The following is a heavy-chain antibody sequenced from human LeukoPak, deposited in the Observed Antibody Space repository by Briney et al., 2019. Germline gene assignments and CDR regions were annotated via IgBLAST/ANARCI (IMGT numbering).Heavy chain of an antibody. J-gene: IGHJ4*02. CDR3: ARAPNGDYNDY. CDR1: GFTVSSNY. CDR2: IYSGGST. V-gene: IGHV3-53*04. Sequence: GGSPRLSCAASGFTVSSNYMSWVRQAPGKGLEWVSVIYSGGSTYYADSVKGRFTISRHNSKNTLYLQMNSLRAEDTAVYYCARAPNGDYNDYWGQGTLVTVSS. D-gene: IGHD4-17*01.